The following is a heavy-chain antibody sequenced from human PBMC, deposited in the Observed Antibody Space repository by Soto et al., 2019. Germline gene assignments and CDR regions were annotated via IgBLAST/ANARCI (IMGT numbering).Heavy chain of an antibody. Sequence: PGGFTRRSCAAAEPTLRVYGMAGVRQDPAKGLEWVAIIRLDGSNINYADAVMGRFTISRDNSKNMLYLEMNSLRVEDTALYYCARDGIGRVAFWGYLDYWGQGTLVTVSS. J-gene: IGHJ4*02. CDR3: ARDGIGRVAFWGYLDY. D-gene: IGHD3-16*01. V-gene: IGHV3-33*01. CDR2: IRLDGSNI. CDR1: EPTLRVYG.